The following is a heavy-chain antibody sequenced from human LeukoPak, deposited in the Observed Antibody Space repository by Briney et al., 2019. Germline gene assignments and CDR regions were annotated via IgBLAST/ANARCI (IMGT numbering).Heavy chain of an antibody. J-gene: IGHJ4*02. CDR1: GYSISSTYY. Sequence: SETLSLTCTVSGYSISSTYYGAWIRQPPGKGVEGIATISHSGSTYYTPSLERRLTISLDTSRNHFSLRLSSVTAADTAVYYCARVNAPVATFDYWGLGTLVAVSS. CDR3: ARVNAPVATFDY. D-gene: IGHD1-1*01. V-gene: IGHV4-38-2*02. CDR2: ISHSGST.